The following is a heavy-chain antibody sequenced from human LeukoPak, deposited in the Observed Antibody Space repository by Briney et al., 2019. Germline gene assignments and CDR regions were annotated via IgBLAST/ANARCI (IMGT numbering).Heavy chain of an antibody. V-gene: IGHV3-30*03. Sequence: GGSLRLSCAASGFTFNSYDMYWVHQAPGKGLEWVALISYDESKQYYVDSVKGRFTISRDNAKNSLYLQMNSLRAEDTAVYSCARARTAYCSGGSCYPDRFDYWGQGTLVTVSS. CDR1: GFTFNSYD. D-gene: IGHD2-15*01. J-gene: IGHJ4*02. CDR2: ISYDESKQ. CDR3: ARARTAYCSGGSCYPDRFDY.